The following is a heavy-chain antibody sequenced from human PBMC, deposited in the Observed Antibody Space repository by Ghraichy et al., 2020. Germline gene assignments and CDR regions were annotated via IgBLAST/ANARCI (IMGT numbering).Heavy chain of an antibody. Sequence: SQTLSLTCAISGDSVSSNSAAWNWIRQSPSRGLEWLGRTYYRSTWYTDYAPSVRSRVTINSDTSKNQFSLQLSSVTPEDTAVYYCARGPAAIDYGGQGTLVTGSP. CDR3: ARGPAAIDY. J-gene: IGHJ4*02. D-gene: IGHD2-2*01. V-gene: IGHV6-1*01. CDR1: GDSVSSNSAA. CDR2: TYYRSTWYT.